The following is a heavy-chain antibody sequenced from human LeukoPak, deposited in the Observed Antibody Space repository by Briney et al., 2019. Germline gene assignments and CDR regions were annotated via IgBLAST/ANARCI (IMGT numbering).Heavy chain of an antibody. V-gene: IGHV4-59*01. CDR1: GGSISSYY. CDR2: IYYSGST. Sequence: SETLSLTCTVSGGSISSYYWSWIRQPPGKGLEWIGYIYYSGSTNYNPSLKSRVTISVDTSKNQFSLKLSSVTAADTAVYYCASLYSGYDLAYFDYWGQGTLVTDSS. CDR3: ASLYSGYDLAYFDY. J-gene: IGHJ4*02. D-gene: IGHD5-12*01.